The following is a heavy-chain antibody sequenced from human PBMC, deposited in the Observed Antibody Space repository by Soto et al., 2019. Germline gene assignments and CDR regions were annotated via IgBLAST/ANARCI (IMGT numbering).Heavy chain of an antibody. CDR1: GGTFSSYA. V-gene: IGHV1-69*13. Sequence: ASVKVSCKASGGTFSSYAISWVRQAPGQGLEWMGGIIPIFGTANYAQKFQGRVTITADESTSTAYMELSSLRSEDTAVYYCARGRRFLYSGYESNYYYYGMDVWGQGTTVTVSS. CDR2: IIPIFGTA. J-gene: IGHJ6*02. CDR3: ARGRRFLYSGYESNYYYYGMDV. D-gene: IGHD5-12*01.